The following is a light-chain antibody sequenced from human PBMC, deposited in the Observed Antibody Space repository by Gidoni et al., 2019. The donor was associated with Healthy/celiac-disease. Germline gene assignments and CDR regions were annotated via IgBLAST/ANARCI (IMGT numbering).Light chain of an antibody. CDR1: QSVSSTY. Sequence: DSGLTPSPGTLSLSPGERATRSCRASQSVSSTYLAWYQQIPGHAPRLLIYGASSRATGIPVRFSVSRSGTDFTLTISRLEPEDFAVYYCQQYGSSPKLTFGGGTKVEIK. CDR3: QQYGSSPKLT. CDR2: GAS. J-gene: IGKJ4*01. V-gene: IGKV3-20*01.